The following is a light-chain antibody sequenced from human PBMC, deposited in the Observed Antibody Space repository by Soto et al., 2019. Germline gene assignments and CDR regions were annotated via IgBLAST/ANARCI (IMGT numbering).Light chain of an antibody. CDR1: SSDVGDNY. V-gene: IGLV2-8*01. CDR2: EVS. J-gene: IGLJ1*01. Sequence: QSVLTKPPSASGSPGQSVTISCTGTSSDVGDNYVSWYQQHLGKAPKLIIYEVSQRPSGVPDRFSGSKSGNTASLTVSGLQTEDEADYYCSAYAGSNNVVFGSGTKVTVL. CDR3: SAYAGSNNVV.